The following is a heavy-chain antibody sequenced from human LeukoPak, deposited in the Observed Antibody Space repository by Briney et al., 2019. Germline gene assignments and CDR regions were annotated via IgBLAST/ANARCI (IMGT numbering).Heavy chain of an antibody. CDR2: ISAYNGNT. Sequence: ASVKVSCKASGYTFTSYGISWVRQAPGQGLEWMGWISAYNGNTNYAQKLQGRVTMTTDTSTSTAYMELGSLRSDDTAVYYCARDGGYYDYVWGSGTKDEWGQGTLVTVSS. V-gene: IGHV1-18*01. J-gene: IGHJ4*02. D-gene: IGHD3-16*01. CDR1: GYTFTSYG. CDR3: ARDGGYYDYVWGSGTKDE.